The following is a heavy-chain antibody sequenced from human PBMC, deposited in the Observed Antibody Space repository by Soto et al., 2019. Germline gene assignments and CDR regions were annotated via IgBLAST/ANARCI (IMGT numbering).Heavy chain of an antibody. CDR2: ISGSGGST. D-gene: IGHD6-19*01. V-gene: IGHV3-23*01. CDR3: AMTSGWSLKYYFDY. J-gene: IGHJ4*02. CDR1: GFTFSSYA. Sequence: PGGSLRLSCAASGFTFSSYAMSWVRQAPGKGLEWVSAISGSGGSTYYADSVKGRFTISRDNSKNTLYLQMNSLRAEDTAVYYCAMTSGWSLKYYFDYWGQGTLVTVSS.